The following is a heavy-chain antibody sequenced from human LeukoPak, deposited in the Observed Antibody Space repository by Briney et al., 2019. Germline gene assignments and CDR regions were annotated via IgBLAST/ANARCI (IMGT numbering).Heavy chain of an antibody. Sequence: SETLSLTCTVSGYSISSGYYWGWIRQPPGKGLEWIGSIYHSGRTFYNPSLKRRVTISVDTSQNQFSVRLNSVTAADTAVYYCARGRYLTTGGGAAAGFLDYWGQGTLVTVSS. CDR1: GYSISSGYY. D-gene: IGHD6-13*01. CDR3: ARGRYLTTGGGAAAGFLDY. J-gene: IGHJ4*02. CDR2: IYHSGRT. V-gene: IGHV4-38-2*02.